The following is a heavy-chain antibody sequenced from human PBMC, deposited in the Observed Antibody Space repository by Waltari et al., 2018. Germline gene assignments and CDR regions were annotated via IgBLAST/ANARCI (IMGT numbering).Heavy chain of an antibody. CDR2: INHSGST. CDR3: ARGSWYYYDSSGYPYYYYGMDV. Sequence: QVQLQQWGAGLLKPSETLSLTCAVYGGSFSGYYWSWIRQPPGKGLEWIGEINHSGSTNYNPSLKRRATISVDTSKNQFSLKLSSVTAADTAVYYCARGSWYYYDSSGYPYYYYGMDVWGQGTTVTVSS. CDR1: GGSFSGYY. D-gene: IGHD3-22*01. V-gene: IGHV4-34*01. J-gene: IGHJ6*02.